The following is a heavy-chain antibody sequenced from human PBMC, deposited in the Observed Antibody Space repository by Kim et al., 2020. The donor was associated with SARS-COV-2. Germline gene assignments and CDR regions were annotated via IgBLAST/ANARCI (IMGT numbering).Heavy chain of an antibody. V-gene: IGHV1-3*01. J-gene: IGHJ4*02. CDR3: AREAVAGSFDY. Sequence: NTRYSQKFQARVSITRDTSATTAYLELSDLRSEDTVVYYCAREAVAGSFDYWGQGTLVTVSS. CDR2: NT. D-gene: IGHD6-19*01.